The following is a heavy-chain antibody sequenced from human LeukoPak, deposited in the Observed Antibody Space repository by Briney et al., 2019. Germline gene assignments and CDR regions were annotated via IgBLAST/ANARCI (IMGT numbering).Heavy chain of an antibody. D-gene: IGHD1-26*01. CDR1: GFTFSSYW. J-gene: IGHJ4*02. Sequence: PGGSLRLSCVASGFTFSSYWTSWVRQAPGKGLEWVANIKQDGSENYFVDAVKGRFTVSRDNAKNTLYLQMDSLRAEDTAVYYCATDRNSGKYYDYWGQGTLVTVSS. V-gene: IGHV3-7*01. CDR2: IKQDGSEN. CDR3: ATDRNSGKYYDY.